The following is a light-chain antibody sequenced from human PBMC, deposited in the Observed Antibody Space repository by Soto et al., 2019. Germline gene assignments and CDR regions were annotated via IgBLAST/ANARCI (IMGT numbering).Light chain of an antibody. CDR2: EVS. CDR3: SSYAGSNNWV. Sequence: QSVLTQPPSASGSPGQSVTISCTGTSSDVGDYNYVSWYQQNPGKAPKLMIYEVSKRPSGVPDRFSGSKSGNTASLTVSGLQAEDEADYYCSSYAGSNNWVFGGGTKLTVL. V-gene: IGLV2-8*01. CDR1: SSDVGDYNY. J-gene: IGLJ3*02.